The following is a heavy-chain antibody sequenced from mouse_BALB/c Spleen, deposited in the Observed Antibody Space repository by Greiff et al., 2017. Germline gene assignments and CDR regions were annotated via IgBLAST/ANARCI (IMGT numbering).Heavy chain of an antibody. CDR3: ARGYYDSYYFDY. V-gene: IGHV5-4*02. D-gene: IGHD2-4*01. Sequence: EVKLVESGGGLVKPGGSLKLSCAASGFTFSDYYMYWVRQTPEKRLEWVATISDGGSYTYYPDSVKGRFTISRDNAKNNLYLQMSSLKSEDTAMYYCARGYYDSYYFDYWGQGTTLTVSS. J-gene: IGHJ2*01. CDR1: GFTFSDYY. CDR2: ISDGGSYT.